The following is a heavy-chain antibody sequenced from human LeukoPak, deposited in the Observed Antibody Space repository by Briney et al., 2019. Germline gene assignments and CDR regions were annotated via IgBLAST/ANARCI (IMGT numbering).Heavy chain of an antibody. CDR2: ISYDGSNK. CDR3: ARGQGRDGYNWVY. J-gene: IGHJ4*02. Sequence: PGGSLRLSCAASGGITFSLYGMHWVRQAPGKGLEWVAVISYDGSNKYYADSVKGRFTISRDNSKNTLYLQMNSLRAEDTAVYYCARGQGRDGYNWVYWGQGTLVTVSS. V-gene: IGHV3-30*19. CDR1: GGITFSLYG. D-gene: IGHD5-24*01.